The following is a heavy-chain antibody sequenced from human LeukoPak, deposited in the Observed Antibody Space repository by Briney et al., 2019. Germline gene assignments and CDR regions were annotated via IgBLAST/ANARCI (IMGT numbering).Heavy chain of an antibody. CDR3: ARDSSGWYYFDY. D-gene: IGHD6-19*01. CDR2: INPNSGCT. V-gene: IGHV1-2*02. CDR1: XYXXTGYY. J-gene: IGHJ4*02. Sequence: ASXXXXCXAXXYXXTGYYMXXVXQAPGQGGEWMGWINPNSGCTNYAQKFQGRVTMTRDTSISTAYMELIRLRSDDTAVYYCARDSSGWYYFDYWGQGTLVTASS.